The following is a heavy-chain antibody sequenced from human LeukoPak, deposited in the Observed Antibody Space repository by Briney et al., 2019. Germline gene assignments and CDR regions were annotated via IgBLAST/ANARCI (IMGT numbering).Heavy chain of an antibody. CDR3: ATLDRDGYTPNDY. CDR2: IYYSGST. D-gene: IGHD5-24*01. J-gene: IGHJ4*02. Sequence: PSETPSLTCTVSGGSISSSSYYWGWIRQPPGKGLEWIGSIYYSGSTYYNPSLKSRVTISVDTSKNQFSLKLSSVTAADTAVYYCATLDRDGYTPNDYWGQGTLVTVSS. CDR1: GGSISSSSYY. V-gene: IGHV4-39*07.